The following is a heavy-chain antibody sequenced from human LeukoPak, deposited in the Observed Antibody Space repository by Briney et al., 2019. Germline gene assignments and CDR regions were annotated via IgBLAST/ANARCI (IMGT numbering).Heavy chain of an antibody. CDR1: GFTFGSYW. D-gene: IGHD1-26*01. V-gene: IGHV3-74*01. CDR3: ARDEKIVGASGQDY. J-gene: IGHJ4*02. CDR2: INTDGGDT. Sequence: GGSLRLSCAASGFTFGSYWMHWVRQAPGKGLVWVSRINTDGGDTIYADSVKGRFTISRDDAKNTLFLQMNSLRAEDTAVYYCARDEKIVGASGQDYWGQGTLVTVSS.